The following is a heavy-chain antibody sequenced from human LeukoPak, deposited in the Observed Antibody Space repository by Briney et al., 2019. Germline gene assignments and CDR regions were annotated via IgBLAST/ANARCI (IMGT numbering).Heavy chain of an antibody. D-gene: IGHD3-22*01. CDR2: INPNSGGT. CDR1: GYTFTGYY. J-gene: IGHJ5*02. Sequence: ASVKVCCKASGYTFTGYYMHWVRQAPGQGLEWMGWINPNSGGTNYAQKFQGWVTMTRDTSISTAYMELSRLRSDDTAVYYCARMVRDSSGYLNWFGPWGQGTLVTVSS. CDR3: ARMVRDSSGYLNWFGP. V-gene: IGHV1-2*04.